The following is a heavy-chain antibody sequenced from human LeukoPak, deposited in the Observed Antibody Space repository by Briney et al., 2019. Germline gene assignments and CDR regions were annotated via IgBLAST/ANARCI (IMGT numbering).Heavy chain of an antibody. D-gene: IGHD4-11*01. V-gene: IGHV3-30*02. J-gene: IGHJ3*02. CDR1: GFTFSNYG. CDR3: AKDGVGPNDYHAFDN. CDR2: IWHDGRKK. Sequence: GGSLTLSCAASGFTFSNYGMHWVRQAPGKGLEWVTFIWHDGRKKYYADSMKGRFTISRDNSKYTLYLQMTSLRAEDTALYYCAKDGVGPNDYHAFDNWGQGTMVTVSS.